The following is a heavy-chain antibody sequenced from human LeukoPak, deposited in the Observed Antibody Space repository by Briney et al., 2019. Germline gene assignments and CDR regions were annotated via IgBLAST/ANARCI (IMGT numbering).Heavy chain of an antibody. CDR1: GFTFSNYA. D-gene: IGHD3-22*01. J-gene: IGHJ4*02. Sequence: GGSLRLSCAASGFTFSNYAMSWVRQAPGKGLEWVSGIGGGGTNTDYADSVKGRFTISRDNSKNTLTLQMSSLRADDTAVYFCAKDARGYHRPIDHWGQGILVTVSS. V-gene: IGHV3-23*01. CDR3: AKDARGYHRPIDH. CDR2: IGGGGTNT.